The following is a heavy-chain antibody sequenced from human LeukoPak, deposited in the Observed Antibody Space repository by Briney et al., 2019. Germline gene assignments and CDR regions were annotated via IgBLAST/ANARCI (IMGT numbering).Heavy chain of an antibody. CDR3: ARDIITMVRGVGMGFVY. J-gene: IGHJ4*02. CDR2: INPNSGGT. D-gene: IGHD3-10*01. CDR1: GYTFTGYY. Sequence: ASVKVSCKASGYTFTGYYMHWVRQAPGQGLEWMGWINPNSGGTNYAQKFQGWVTMTRDTSISTAYMELSRLRSDDTAVYYCARDIITMVRGVGMGFVYWGQGTLVTVPS. V-gene: IGHV1-2*04.